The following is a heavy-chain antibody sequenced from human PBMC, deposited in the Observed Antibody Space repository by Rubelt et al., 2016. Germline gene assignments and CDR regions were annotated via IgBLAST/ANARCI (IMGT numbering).Heavy chain of an antibody. CDR1: GYSISSGYY. J-gene: IGHJ5*02. CDR3: ARGARDWFDP. CDR2: IYHSGST. Sequence: QVQLQESGPGLVKPSETLSLTCTVSGYSISSGYYWGWIRQPPGKGLEWIGSIYHSGSTYYNPSLKSRVTISVDTSKNQFSLKLSSVTAADTAVYYCARGARDWFDPWGQGTLVTVSS. D-gene: IGHD5-12*01. V-gene: IGHV4-38-2*02.